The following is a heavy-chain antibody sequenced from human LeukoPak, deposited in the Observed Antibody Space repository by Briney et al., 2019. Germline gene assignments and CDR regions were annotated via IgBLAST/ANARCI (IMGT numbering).Heavy chain of an antibody. J-gene: IGHJ6*02. CDR3: AKDGGGSLEWLPPMDV. V-gene: IGHV3-23*01. CDR2: ITGSGGGT. Sequence: QPGGSLRLSCAASGFTFSGHAMGWVRQAPGKGLEWVSSITGSGGGTYYGDSVKGRFTISRDNSMNTLFLQMNSLRAEDTAVYYCAKDGGGSLEWLPPMDVWGQGTTVTVSS. D-gene: IGHD3-3*01. CDR1: GFTFSGHA.